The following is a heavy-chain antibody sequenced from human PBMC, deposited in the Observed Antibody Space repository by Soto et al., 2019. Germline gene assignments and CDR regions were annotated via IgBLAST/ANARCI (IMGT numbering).Heavy chain of an antibody. V-gene: IGHV4-30-2*01. CDR3: ARGVNYESSGYSFDY. CDR1: GGSISSGGYS. Sequence: QLQLQESGSGLVKPSQTLSLTCAVSGGSISSGGYSWSWIRQPPGKGLEWIGYIYHSGSTYYNPSLKSRVTIAVDRSKNQFSLKLSSVTAADTAVYYCARGVNYESSGYSFDYWGQGTLVTVSS. D-gene: IGHD3-22*01. CDR2: IYHSGST. J-gene: IGHJ4*02.